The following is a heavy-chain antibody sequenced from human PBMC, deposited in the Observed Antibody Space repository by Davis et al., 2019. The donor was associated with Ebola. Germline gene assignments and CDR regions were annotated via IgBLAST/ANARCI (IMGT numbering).Heavy chain of an antibody. CDR3: ARVNLWSRGWGMDV. CDR1: GFSFGDYS. CDR2: ISTGGTTT. Sequence: GGSLRLSCAASGFSFGDYSMSWVRQAPGKGLEWLSYISTGGTTTYYKESVKGRFSTSRDNAKNSLFLDMNSLTDEDTAVYYCARVNLWSRGWGMDVWGNGTTVTVSS. V-gene: IGHV3-48*02. J-gene: IGHJ6*03. D-gene: IGHD2-21*01.